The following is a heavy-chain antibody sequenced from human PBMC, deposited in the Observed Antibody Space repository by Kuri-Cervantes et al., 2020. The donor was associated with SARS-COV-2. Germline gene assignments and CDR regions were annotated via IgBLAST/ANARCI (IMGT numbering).Heavy chain of an antibody. CDR3: AKLAGTDGYYYYYMDV. J-gene: IGHJ6*03. CDR2: INPNSGGT. D-gene: IGHD1-1*01. V-gene: IGHV1-2*02. Sequence: ASVKVSCKASGYTFTGYYMHWVRQAPGQGLEWMGWINPNSGGTNYAQKFQGRVTMTRDTSISTAYMELSRLRAEDTAVYYCAKLAGTDGYYYYYMDVWGKGTTVTVSS. CDR1: GYTFTGYY.